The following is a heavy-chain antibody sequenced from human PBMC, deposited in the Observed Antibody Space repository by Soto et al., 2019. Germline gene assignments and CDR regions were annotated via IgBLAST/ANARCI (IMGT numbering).Heavy chain of an antibody. CDR3: XXXXXXXXXXXXXRLDMDV. Sequence: EVQLVESGGGLVKPGGSLRLSCAASGFTFSSYSMNWVRQAPGKGLEWVSSXSSSSSYIYYADSVKGRFTISRDNAKNSLYXQXXXXXXXXXXXXXXXXXXXXXXXXXXXRLDMDVWGKGTTVTVSS. J-gene: IGHJ6*03. D-gene: IGHD6-6*01. CDR1: GFTFSSYS. CDR2: XSSSSSYI. V-gene: IGHV3-21*01.